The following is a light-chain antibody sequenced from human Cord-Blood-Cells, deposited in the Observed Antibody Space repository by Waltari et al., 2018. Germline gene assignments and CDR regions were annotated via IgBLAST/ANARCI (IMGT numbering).Light chain of an antibody. CDR3: SSYTSSSTLV. J-gene: IGLJ2*01. Sequence: QSALTQPASVSGSPGPSITIHCTGTSSDVGGYNHLSWYQQHPGKSPKLMIYDVSNRPSGVSNRFSGSKSGNTASLTISGLQAEDEADYYCSSYTSSSTLVFGGGTKLTVL. CDR1: SSDVGGYNH. V-gene: IGLV2-14*01. CDR2: DVS.